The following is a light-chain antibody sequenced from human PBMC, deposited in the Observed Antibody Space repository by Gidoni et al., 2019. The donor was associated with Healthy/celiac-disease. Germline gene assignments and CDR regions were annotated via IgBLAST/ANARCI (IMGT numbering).Light chain of an antibody. CDR1: QSVSSY. CDR2: DAS. Sequence: EIVLTQSPATLSLSPGERATLSCRASQSVSSYLAWYQQKPGQAPRLLIYDASDRTTGIPARFSGSGSGTEFTLTISSLEPEDFAVYYCQQRSNWPRGIFTFGPGTKVDIK. V-gene: IGKV3-11*01. J-gene: IGKJ3*01. CDR3: QQRSNWPRGIFT.